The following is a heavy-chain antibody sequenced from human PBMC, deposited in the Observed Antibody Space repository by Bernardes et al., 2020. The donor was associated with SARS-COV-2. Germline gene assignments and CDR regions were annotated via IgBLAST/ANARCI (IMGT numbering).Heavy chain of an antibody. D-gene: IGHD2-8*02. CDR2: INQSGST. CDR1: GESFSGYP. CDR3: ARGRDSVNMILVVIGFTVYFDY. J-gene: IGHJ4*02. V-gene: IGHV4-34*01. Sequence: SETLSLTCAVYGESFSGYPSTWVRQPPGKGLEWVGQINQSGSTNYHPSPRSRVTLSVNTSKNQFSLNLRSLTGATTAVYYFARGRDSVNMILVVIGFTVYFDYWGQGTLVTVSS.